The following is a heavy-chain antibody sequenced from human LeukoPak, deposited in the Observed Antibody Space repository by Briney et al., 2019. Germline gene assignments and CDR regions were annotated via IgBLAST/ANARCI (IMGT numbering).Heavy chain of an antibody. CDR2: IWYDGSNK. Sequence: PGGSQRLSCAASGFTFSSYGMHWVRQAPGKGLEWVAVIWYDGSNKYYADSVKGRFTISRDNSKNTLFLQMNSLRAEDTAVYYCARDPDDYGDYSYFDYWGQGTLVTVSS. CDR3: ARDPDDYGDYSYFDY. J-gene: IGHJ4*02. D-gene: IGHD4-17*01. CDR1: GFTFSSYG. V-gene: IGHV3-33*01.